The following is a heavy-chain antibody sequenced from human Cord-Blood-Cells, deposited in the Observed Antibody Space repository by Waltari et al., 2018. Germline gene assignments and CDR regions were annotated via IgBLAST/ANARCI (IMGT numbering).Heavy chain of an antibody. CDR1: GFTFDDYA. D-gene: IGHD3-3*01. CDR3: AKRYDFWSGLGD. CDR2: ISWNSGSI. V-gene: IGHV3-9*01. Sequence: EVQLVESGGGLVQPGRSLRLSCAASGFTFDDYAMHWFRQAPGKGLEWVSGISWNSGSIGYADSVKGRFTISRDNAKNSLYLQMNSLRAEDTALYYCAKRYDFWSGLGDWGQGTLVTVSS. J-gene: IGHJ4*02.